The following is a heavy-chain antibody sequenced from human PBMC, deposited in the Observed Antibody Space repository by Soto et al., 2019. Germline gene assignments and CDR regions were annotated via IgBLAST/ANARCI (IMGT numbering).Heavy chain of an antibody. J-gene: IGHJ4*02. V-gene: IGHV4-39*01. CDR1: GGSISRNSYY. Sequence: SETLSLTCTVSGGSISRNSYYWGWIRQPPGKGLEWIGSIYYSGSTYYNPSLKSRVTISVDTSKNQFSLKLSSVTAADTAVYYCATLWFGVSPYWGQGTLVTVSS. D-gene: IGHD3-10*01. CDR3: ATLWFGVSPY. CDR2: IYYSGST.